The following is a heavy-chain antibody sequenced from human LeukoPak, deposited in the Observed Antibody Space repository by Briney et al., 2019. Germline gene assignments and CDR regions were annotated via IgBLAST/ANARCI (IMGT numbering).Heavy chain of an antibody. J-gene: IGHJ3*02. CDR1: GFTFSTYG. CDR3: ARDQDRAFDI. Sequence: GGSLRLSCTASGFTFSTYGMPWVRQAPGKGLEWVAVIWYDGTNRYYADSVKGRFTISRDNSKNTLYLQMNSMRAEDTAVYYCARDQDRAFDIWGQGTMVTVSS. V-gene: IGHV3-33*01. CDR2: IWYDGTNR.